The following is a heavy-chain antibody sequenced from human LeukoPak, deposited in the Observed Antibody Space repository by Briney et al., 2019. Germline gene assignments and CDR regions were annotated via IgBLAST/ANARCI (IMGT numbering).Heavy chain of an antibody. CDR2: VYSTWST. CDR3: ARIYGYVFDI. Sequence: SDTLSLTCSVSGRSLRTYYWIWIRQAAGRALEWIWRVYSTWSTNYNPSLKSRVTMSVDTSKDQFSLHLSSVTAADTAVYYCARIYGYVFDIWGQGTMVIVSA. D-gene: IGHD5-18*01. V-gene: IGHV4-4*07. CDR1: GRSLRTYY. J-gene: IGHJ3*02.